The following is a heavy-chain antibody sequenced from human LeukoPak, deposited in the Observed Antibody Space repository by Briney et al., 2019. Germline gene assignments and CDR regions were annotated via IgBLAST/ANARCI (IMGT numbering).Heavy chain of an antibody. V-gene: IGHV3-23*01. CDR2: ISSSGGST. CDR1: GGSISSYY. Sequence: PSETLSLTCTVSGGSISSYYWSWVRQAPGKGLEWVSAISSSGGSTYYADSVKGRFTISRDNSKNTLYLQLNSLRTEDTAVYHCAKITAAGGWFDYWGQGTLVTVSS. J-gene: IGHJ5*01. D-gene: IGHD6-13*01. CDR3: AKITAAGGWFDY.